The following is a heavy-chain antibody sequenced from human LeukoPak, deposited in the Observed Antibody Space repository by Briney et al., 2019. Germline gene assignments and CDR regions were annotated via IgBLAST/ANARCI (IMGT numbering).Heavy chain of an antibody. D-gene: IGHD6-13*01. J-gene: IGHJ4*02. CDR3: AREGQLVQAYYFDY. CDR2: ISYDGNTI. V-gene: IGHV3-30-3*01. Sequence: GGSLRLSCAASEFTFSNYALHWVRQAPGKGLQWVAVISYDGNTIHYADSVKGRSIISRDTSKNTLYLQMNSLRAEDTAVYYCAREGQLVQAYYFDYWGQGALVTVSS. CDR1: EFTFSNYA.